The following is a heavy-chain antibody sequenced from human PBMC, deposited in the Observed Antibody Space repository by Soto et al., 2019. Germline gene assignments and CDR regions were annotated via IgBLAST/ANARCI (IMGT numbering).Heavy chain of an antibody. D-gene: IGHD2-21*02. Sequence: PGGSLRLSCAASGFTFSSYWMSWVRQAPGKGLEWVANIKQDGSEKYYVDSVKGRFTISRDNAKNSLYLQMNSLRAEDTAVYYCARDSGYCGGDCPRDYYYGMDVWGQGTTVTVSS. J-gene: IGHJ6*02. CDR3: ARDSGYCGGDCPRDYYYGMDV. CDR2: IKQDGSEK. CDR1: GFTFSSYW. V-gene: IGHV3-7*05.